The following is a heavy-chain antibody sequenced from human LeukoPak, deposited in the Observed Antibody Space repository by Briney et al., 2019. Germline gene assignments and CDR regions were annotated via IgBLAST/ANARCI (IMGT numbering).Heavy chain of an antibody. CDR1: GFTFSSYS. Sequence: GGSQRLSCAASGFTFSSYSMNWVRQAPGKGLEWVSSISSSSSYIYYADSVKGRFTISRDNAKNSLYLQMNSLRAEDTAVYYCARDGPYGGNSGWYFDLWGRGTLVTVSS. CDR2: ISSSSSYI. D-gene: IGHD4-23*01. CDR3: ARDGPYGGNSGWYFDL. V-gene: IGHV3-21*01. J-gene: IGHJ2*01.